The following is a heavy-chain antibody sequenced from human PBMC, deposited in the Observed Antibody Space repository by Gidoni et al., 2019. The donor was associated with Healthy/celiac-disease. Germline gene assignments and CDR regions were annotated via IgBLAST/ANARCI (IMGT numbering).Heavy chain of an antibody. Sequence: EVQLVESGGGLVQPGRSLRLSCTASGFTFGDYAMSWVRQAPGKGLEWVGFIRSKAYGGTTEYAASVKGRFTISRDDSKSIAYLQMNSLKTEDTAVYYCTRGGYGDYLGGFGYWGQGTLVTVSS. CDR1: GFTFGDYA. CDR2: IRSKAYGGTT. J-gene: IGHJ4*02. D-gene: IGHD4-17*01. V-gene: IGHV3-49*04. CDR3: TRGGYGDYLGGFGY.